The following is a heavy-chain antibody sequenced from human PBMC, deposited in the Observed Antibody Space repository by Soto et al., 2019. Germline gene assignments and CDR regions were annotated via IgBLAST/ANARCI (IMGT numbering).Heavy chain of an antibody. J-gene: IGHJ4*02. Sequence: ASVKVSCKASGYTFTSYGISWVRQAPGQGLEWMGWISAYNGNTNYAQKLQGRVTMTTDTSTSTAYMELRSLRSDDTAVYYCARDPHYYDSSDDFDYWGQGTLVTVS. V-gene: IGHV1-18*04. CDR1: GYTFTSYG. CDR2: ISAYNGNT. D-gene: IGHD3-22*01. CDR3: ARDPHYYDSSDDFDY.